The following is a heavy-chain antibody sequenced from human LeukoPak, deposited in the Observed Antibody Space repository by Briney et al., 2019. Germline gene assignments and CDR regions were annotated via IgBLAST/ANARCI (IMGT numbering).Heavy chain of an antibody. CDR2: ISAYNGNT. Sequence: ASVKVSCKASGGTFSSYAISWVRQAPGQGLEWMGWISAYNGNTNYAQKLQGRVTMTTDTSTSTAYMELRSLRSDDTAVYYCARDWGWLQNQNAFDIWGQGTMVTVSS. V-gene: IGHV1-18*01. CDR3: ARDWGWLQNQNAFDI. D-gene: IGHD5-24*01. CDR1: GGTFSSYA. J-gene: IGHJ3*02.